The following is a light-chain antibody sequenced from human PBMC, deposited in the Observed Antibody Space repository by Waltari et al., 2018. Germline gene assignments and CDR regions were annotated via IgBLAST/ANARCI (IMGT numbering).Light chain of an antibody. Sequence: EIVMTQSPATLSVFPGERATLSCRASQSIRSNIAWYQHKPGQASRLLIYGASTRATGSPARFSGSGSGTEFTLTISSLQSEDFAVYFCQQYDNWLGTFGQGTKVEIK. CDR3: QQYDNWLGT. V-gene: IGKV3-15*01. CDR2: GAS. J-gene: IGKJ1*01. CDR1: QSIRSN.